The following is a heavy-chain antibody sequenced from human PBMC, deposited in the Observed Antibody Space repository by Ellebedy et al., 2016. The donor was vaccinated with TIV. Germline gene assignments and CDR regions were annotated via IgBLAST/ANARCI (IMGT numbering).Heavy chain of an antibody. D-gene: IGHD6-19*01. V-gene: IGHV1-3*01. Sequence: ASVKVSCKASGGFFSSHAINWVRQAPGQRLEWMGWINAGNGNTKYSQKFQGRVTITRDTSASTAYMELSSLRSEDTAVYYCARGASGWYKNYYYYGMDVWGQGTTVTVSS. CDR2: INAGNGNT. CDR1: GGFFSSHA. J-gene: IGHJ6*02. CDR3: ARGASGWYKNYYYYGMDV.